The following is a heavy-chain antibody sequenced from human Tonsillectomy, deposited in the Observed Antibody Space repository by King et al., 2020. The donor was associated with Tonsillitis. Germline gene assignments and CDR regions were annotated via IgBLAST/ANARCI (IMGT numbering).Heavy chain of an antibody. CDR3: ARDSYYDSSGSAFDI. CDR2: ISAYNGNT. J-gene: IGHJ3*02. D-gene: IGHD3-22*01. Sequence: QLVQSGAEVKKPGASVKVSCKASGYTFTNYGISWVRQAPGQGLEWMGWISAYNGNTNYAQILQGRVTMTTDTSTSTAYMELRSLRSDDTAVYYCARDSYYDSSGSAFDIWGQGTMVSVSS. CDR1: GYTFTNYG. V-gene: IGHV1-18*01.